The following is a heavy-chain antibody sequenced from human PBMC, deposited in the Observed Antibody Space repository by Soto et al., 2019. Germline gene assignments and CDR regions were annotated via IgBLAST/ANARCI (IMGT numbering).Heavy chain of an antibody. CDR3: ARRLWFGKPTTFDY. Sequence: QVQLQQWGAGLLKPSETLSLTCAVYGGSFSGYYWSWIRQPPGKGLEWIGEINHSGSTNYNPSLKSRVTISVDTSKNQFSLRLSSVTAADTAVYYCARRLWFGKPTTFDYWGQGTLVTVSS. CDR1: GGSFSGYY. CDR2: INHSGST. J-gene: IGHJ4*02. V-gene: IGHV4-34*01. D-gene: IGHD3-10*01.